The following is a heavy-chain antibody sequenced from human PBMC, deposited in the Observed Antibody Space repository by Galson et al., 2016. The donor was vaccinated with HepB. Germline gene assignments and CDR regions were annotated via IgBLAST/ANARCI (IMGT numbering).Heavy chain of an antibody. D-gene: IGHD4/OR15-4a*01. CDR3: ARWASSDYGDGLDV. J-gene: IGHJ6*02. CDR1: GFTFSNAW. CDR2: ISGGSANI. V-gene: IGHV3-23*01. Sequence: SLRLSCAGSGFTFSNAWMSWVRQAPGKGLEWASGISGGSANIYYADSVKGRFTISRDNSKNTLYLQMNSLRAEDTAVYYCARWASSDYGDGLDVWGQGTTVTVSS.